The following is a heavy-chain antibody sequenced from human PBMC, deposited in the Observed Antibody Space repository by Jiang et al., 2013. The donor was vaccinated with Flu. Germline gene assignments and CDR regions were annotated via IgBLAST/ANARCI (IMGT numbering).Heavy chain of an antibody. Sequence: SYSMNWVRQAPGKGLEWVSSISSSSSYIYYADSVKGRFTISRDNAKNSLYLQMNSLRAEDTAVYYCARARVDAFDIWGQGTMVTVSS. D-gene: IGHD3-10*01. J-gene: IGHJ3*02. V-gene: IGHV3-21*01. CDR2: ISSSSSYI. CDR3: ARARVDAFDI. CDR1: SYS.